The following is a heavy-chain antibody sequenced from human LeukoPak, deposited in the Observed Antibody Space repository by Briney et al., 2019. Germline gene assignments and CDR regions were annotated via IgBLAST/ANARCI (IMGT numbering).Heavy chain of an antibody. D-gene: IGHD4-23*01. V-gene: IGHV1-2*02. CDR2: INPNSGGT. J-gene: IGHJ5*02. CDR3: ARGLDYGGTFILPDWFDP. Sequence: ASVKVSCKASGYTFTGYYMHWVRQAPGQGLEWMGWINPNSGGTNYAQKFQGRVTMTRATSISTAYMELSRLRSEDTAVYYCARGLDYGGTFILPDWFDPWGQGTLVTVSS. CDR1: GYTFTGYY.